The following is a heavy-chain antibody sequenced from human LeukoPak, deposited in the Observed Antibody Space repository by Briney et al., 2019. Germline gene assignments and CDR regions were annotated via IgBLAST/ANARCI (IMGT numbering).Heavy chain of an antibody. Sequence: GGALRLSCAASGFTVSNNYMSWVRQAPGRLEWLSVTYSGETQYADSVKGRFTISRDDSKNTLDLQMNSLRAEDTAIYYCVRDQFSWGQGTTVTVSS. CDR1: GFTVSNNY. CDR3: VRDQFS. J-gene: IGHJ6*02. CDR2: TYSGET. D-gene: IGHD3-3*01. V-gene: IGHV3-66*01.